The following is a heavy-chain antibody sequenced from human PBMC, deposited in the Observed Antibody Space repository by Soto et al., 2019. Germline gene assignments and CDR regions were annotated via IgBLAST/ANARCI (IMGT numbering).Heavy chain of an antibody. CDR2: INAGNGNT. J-gene: IGHJ5*02. V-gene: IGHV1-3*01. D-gene: IGHD3-3*01. CDR3: ARAPQGGVTIYGVVSVWFDP. Sequence: GASVKVSCKASGYTFTSYAMHWVRQAPGQRLECMGWINAGNGNTKYSQKFQGRVTITRDTSASTAYMELSSLRSEDTAVYYCARAPQGGVTIYGVVSVWFDPWGQGTLDTVSS. CDR1: GYTFTSYA.